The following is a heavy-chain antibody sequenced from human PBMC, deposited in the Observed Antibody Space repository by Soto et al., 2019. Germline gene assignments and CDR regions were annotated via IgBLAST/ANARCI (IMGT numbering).Heavy chain of an antibody. CDR1: GGTFSSYA. Sequence: QVQLVQSGAEVKKPGSSVKVSCKASGGTFSSYAISWVCQAPGQGLEWMGGIIPIFGTANYAQKFQGRVTITANEPTSTADMELSSQRSEHTSVYYCARSVEMATVNIDAFDIWGQGTMVTVAS. CDR2: IIPIFGTA. J-gene: IGHJ3*02. V-gene: IGHV1-69*12. CDR3: ARSVEMATVNIDAFDI. D-gene: IGHD5-12*01.